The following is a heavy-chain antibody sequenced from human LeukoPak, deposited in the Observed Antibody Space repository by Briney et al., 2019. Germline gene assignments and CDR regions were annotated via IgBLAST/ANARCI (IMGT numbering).Heavy chain of an antibody. V-gene: IGHV3-30*18. Sequence: GGSLRLSCAASGFTFSSYSMNWVRQAPGKGLEWVAVISYDGSNKYYADSVKGRFTISRDNSKNTLYLQMNSLRAEDTAVYYCAKDSDDSSGYSDYRGQGTLVTVSS. CDR3: AKDSDDSSGYSDY. D-gene: IGHD3-22*01. J-gene: IGHJ4*02. CDR1: GFTFSSYS. CDR2: ISYDGSNK.